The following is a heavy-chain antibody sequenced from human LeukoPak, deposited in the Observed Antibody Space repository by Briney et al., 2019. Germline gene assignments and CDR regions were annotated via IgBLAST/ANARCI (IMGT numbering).Heavy chain of an antibody. J-gene: IGHJ4*02. CDR3: AKDQLEYCSGGTCYSFDY. V-gene: IGHV3-30*18. Sequence: PGGSLRLSCAASGFPFTTYWMSWVRQAPGKGLEWVAVISYDGSNKYYADSVKGRFTISRDNSKNTLYLQMNSLRAEDTAVYYCAKDQLEYCSGGTCYSFDYWGQGTLVTVSS. D-gene: IGHD2-15*01. CDR2: ISYDGSNK. CDR1: GFPFTTYW.